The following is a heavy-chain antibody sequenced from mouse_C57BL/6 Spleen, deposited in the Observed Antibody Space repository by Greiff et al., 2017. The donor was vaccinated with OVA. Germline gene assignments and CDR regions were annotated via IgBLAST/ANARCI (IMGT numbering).Heavy chain of an antibody. CDR1: GFNIKDDY. V-gene: IGHV14-4*01. CDR3: TPRNYWFAY. CDR2: IDPENGDT. D-gene: IGHD2-1*01. Sequence: VQLQQSGAELVRPGASVKLSCTASGFNIKDDYMHWVKQRPEQGLEWIGWIDPENGDTEYASKFQGKATITADTSSNTAYLQLSSLTSEDTAVYYCTPRNYWFAYWGQGTLVTVSA. J-gene: IGHJ3*01.